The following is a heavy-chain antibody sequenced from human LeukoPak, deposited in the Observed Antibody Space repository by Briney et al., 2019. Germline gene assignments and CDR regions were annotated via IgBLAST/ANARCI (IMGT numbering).Heavy chain of an antibody. Sequence: ASVKVSCKASGYTFTSYGISWVRQAPGQGLEWMGWISAYNGNTNYAQKLQGRVTMTTDTSTSTAYMELRSLRSDDTAVYYCARESGGNTLFSGEDDAFDIWGQGTMVTVSS. D-gene: IGHD2-15*01. J-gene: IGHJ3*02. CDR2: ISAYNGNT. CDR3: ARESGGNTLFSGEDDAFDI. CDR1: GYTFTSYG. V-gene: IGHV1-18*01.